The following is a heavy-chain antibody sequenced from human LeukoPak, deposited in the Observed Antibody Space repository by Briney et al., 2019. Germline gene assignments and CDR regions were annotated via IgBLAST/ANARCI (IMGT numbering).Heavy chain of an antibody. Sequence: GGSLKISCKGSGYSFTYYWIGWVRQMPGKGLERMGIIYPGDSDTRYRPSFQGQVTISVDKSISTAYLQWSSLKASDTAMYYCARQDGNSKYYFDYWGQGTLVTVSS. D-gene: IGHD1-1*01. CDR1: GYSFTYYW. CDR2: IYPGDSDT. CDR3: ARQDGNSKYYFDY. V-gene: IGHV5-51*01. J-gene: IGHJ4*02.